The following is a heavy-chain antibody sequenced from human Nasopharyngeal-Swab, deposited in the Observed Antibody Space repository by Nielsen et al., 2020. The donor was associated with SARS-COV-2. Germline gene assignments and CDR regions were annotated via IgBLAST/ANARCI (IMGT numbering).Heavy chain of an antibody. CDR3: ARAHRTKAFDV. Sequence: GESLKISCAASGFTFSSYAMSWVRQAPGKGLEWVSAISGSGGSTYYADSVKGRFTISRHNSKNTLYLQMDSLRAEDTAVYYCARAHRTKAFDVWGQGTMVTVSS. CDR2: ISGSGGST. CDR1: GFTFSSYA. J-gene: IGHJ3*01. V-gene: IGHV3-23*01.